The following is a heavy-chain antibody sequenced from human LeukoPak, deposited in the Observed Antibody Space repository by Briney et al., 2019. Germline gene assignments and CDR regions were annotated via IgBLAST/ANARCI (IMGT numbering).Heavy chain of an antibody. Sequence: ASVKVSCKASGYTFTGYYMHWVRQAPGQGLEWMGWINPNSGGTNYAQKFQGRVTMTRDTSISTAYMELSRLRSDDTAVYYCAREGQDYYGSGTEAFDIWDQGTMVTVSS. CDR2: INPNSGGT. J-gene: IGHJ3*02. D-gene: IGHD3-10*01. CDR1: GYTFTGYY. V-gene: IGHV1-2*02. CDR3: AREGQDYYGSGTEAFDI.